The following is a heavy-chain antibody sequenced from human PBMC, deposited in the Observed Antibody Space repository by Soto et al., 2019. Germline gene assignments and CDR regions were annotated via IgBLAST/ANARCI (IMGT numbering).Heavy chain of an antibody. J-gene: IGHJ5*02. Sequence: GXSLKISCTGFGYTFTTFWISWVRQMPGKGLEWMGRIDPRDSYVNYSPSFQGHVTISLDKSISTAYLQWGSLKASDTAMYYCARLFCSTTTCDSWFDHWGQGTLVTVSS. D-gene: IGHD2-2*01. CDR3: ARLFCSTTTCDSWFDH. CDR1: GYTFTTFW. V-gene: IGHV5-10-1*01. CDR2: IDPRDSYV.